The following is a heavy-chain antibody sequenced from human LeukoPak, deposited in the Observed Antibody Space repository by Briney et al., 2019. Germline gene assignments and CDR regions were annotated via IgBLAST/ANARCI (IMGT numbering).Heavy chain of an antibody. CDR1: GFTFSSYG. CDR3: AKILAEAAEGLDY. J-gene: IGHJ4*02. CDR2: ISYDGSNK. D-gene: IGHD5-12*01. V-gene: IGHV3-30*18. Sequence: PGGSLRLSCAASGFTFSSYGMHWVRQAPGKGLEWVAVISYDGSNKYYADSVKGRFTISRDNSKNTLYLQMNSLRAEDTAVYYCAKILAEAAEGLDYWGQGTLVTVSS.